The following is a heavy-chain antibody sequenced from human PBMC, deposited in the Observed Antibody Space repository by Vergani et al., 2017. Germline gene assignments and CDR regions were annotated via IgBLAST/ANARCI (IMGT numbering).Heavy chain of an antibody. V-gene: IGHV4-34*01. D-gene: IGHD3-16*02. J-gene: IGHJ6*02. Sequence: QVQLQQWGAGLLKPSETLSLTCAVYGESFSAYYWSWIRQPPGKGLEWIGEINHTGSTNYNPSLKSRVTISVDTSKNQLSLKLRAVTAADAAVYYCASGVIALTPKYNSGMDVWGQGTTVTV. CDR2: INHTGST. CDR1: GESFSAYY. CDR3: ASGVIALTPKYNSGMDV.